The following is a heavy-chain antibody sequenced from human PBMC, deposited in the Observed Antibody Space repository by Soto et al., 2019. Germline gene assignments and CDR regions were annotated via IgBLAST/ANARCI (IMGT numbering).Heavy chain of an antibody. CDR1: GFTFSSYA. V-gene: IGHV3-23*01. CDR2: ISGSGGST. J-gene: IGHJ4*02. Sequence: EVQLLESGGGLVQPGGSLRLSSAASGFTFSSYAMSWVRQAPGKGLEWVSAISGSGGSTYYADSVKGRFTISRDNSKNTLYLQMNSLRAEDTAVYYCAKDASPDHYDILTGYRYYFDYWGQGTLVTVSS. CDR3: AKDASPDHYDILTGYRYYFDY. D-gene: IGHD3-9*01.